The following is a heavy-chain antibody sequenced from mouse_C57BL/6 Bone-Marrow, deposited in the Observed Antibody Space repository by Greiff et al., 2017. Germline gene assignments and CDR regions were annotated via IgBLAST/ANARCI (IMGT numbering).Heavy chain of an antibody. CDR2: IDPSDSYT. Sequence: QVQLQQPGAELVMPGASVKLSCKASGYTFTSYWMHWVKQRPGQGLEWIGEIDPSDSYTNYNQKFKGKSTLTVDKSSSTAYMQLSSLTSEDSAVYYGARPYSNYTWFAYWGQGTLVTVSA. J-gene: IGHJ3*01. CDR1: GYTFTSYW. V-gene: IGHV1-69*01. D-gene: IGHD2-5*01. CDR3: ARPYSNYTWFAY.